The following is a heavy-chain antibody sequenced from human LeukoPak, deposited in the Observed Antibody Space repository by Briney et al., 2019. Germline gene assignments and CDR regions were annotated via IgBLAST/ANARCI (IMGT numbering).Heavy chain of an antibody. Sequence: GGSLRLSCAASGFSFSNYWMGWVRQAPGKGLACVANIRTDGSETYYVDSVKGRFTISRDNAKNSLFLQMNSLKAEDTAIYYCVSAIRGSPIDYWGQGTLVSVPS. CDR3: VSAIRGSPIDY. V-gene: IGHV3-7*01. D-gene: IGHD3-10*01. CDR1: GFSFSNYW. J-gene: IGHJ4*02. CDR2: IRTDGSET.